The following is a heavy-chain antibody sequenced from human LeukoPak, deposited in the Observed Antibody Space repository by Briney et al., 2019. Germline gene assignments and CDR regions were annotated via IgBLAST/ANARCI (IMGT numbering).Heavy chain of an antibody. J-gene: IGHJ4*02. CDR3: ARENPSGYYNRPIDY. V-gene: IGHV4-30-4*01. CDR2: IYYSGST. D-gene: IGHD3-22*01. CDR1: GGSISSGDYY. Sequence: SQTLSLTCIVSGGSISSGDYYWSWIRQPPGKGLEWIGYIYYSGSTYYNPSLKSRVTMSVDTSKNQFSLKLSSVTAADTAIYYCARENPSGYYNRPIDYWGQGTLVTVSS.